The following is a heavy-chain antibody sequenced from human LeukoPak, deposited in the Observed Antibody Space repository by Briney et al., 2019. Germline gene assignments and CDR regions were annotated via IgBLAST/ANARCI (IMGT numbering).Heavy chain of an antibody. V-gene: IGHV1-69*01. Sequence: VASVKVSCKASGGTFSSYAISWVRQAPGQGLEWMGGIIPIFGTANYAQKFQGRVTITADESTSTAYMELSSLRSEDTAVYYCARGRGDCSSGVCYTAYFYYGMDVWGQGTTVTVSS. D-gene: IGHD2-8*01. CDR1: GGTFSSYA. CDR2: IIPIFGTA. CDR3: ARGRGDCSSGVCYTAYFYYGMDV. J-gene: IGHJ6*02.